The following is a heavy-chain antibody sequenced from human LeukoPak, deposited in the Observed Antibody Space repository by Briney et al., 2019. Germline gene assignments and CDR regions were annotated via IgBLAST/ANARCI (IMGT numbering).Heavy chain of an antibody. D-gene: IGHD1-14*01. CDR3: ARHTRNHGMEV. Sequence: SQTLSLICIVSGGSISSGDYSWTWIRQHPGRGLEWIVYIYNSGSTSYKPSLESRVTISEDTSQNQFSLKLSSVTAADTAVYYCARHTRNHGMEVWGQGTTVTVSS. CDR1: GGSISSGDYS. V-gene: IGHV4-31*03. J-gene: IGHJ6*02. CDR2: IYNSGST.